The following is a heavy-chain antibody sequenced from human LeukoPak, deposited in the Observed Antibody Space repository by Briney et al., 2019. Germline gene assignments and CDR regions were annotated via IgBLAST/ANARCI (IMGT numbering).Heavy chain of an antibody. D-gene: IGHD5-18*01. CDR1: GGSFSGYY. Sequence: PSETLSLTCAVYGGSFSGYYWSWIRQPPGKGLEWIGEINHSGSTNYNPSLKSRVTISVDTSKNQFSLKLSSVTAADTAVYYCAGDTAMVHFDYWGQGTLVTASS. CDR3: AGDTAMVHFDY. CDR2: INHSGST. J-gene: IGHJ4*02. V-gene: IGHV4-34*01.